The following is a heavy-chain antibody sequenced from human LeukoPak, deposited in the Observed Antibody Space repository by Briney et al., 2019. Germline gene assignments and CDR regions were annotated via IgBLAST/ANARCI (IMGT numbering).Heavy chain of an antibody. D-gene: IGHD1-26*01. CDR1: GYTFTSYA. Sequence: ASVKVSCKASGYTFTSYAMHWVRQAPGQRLEWMGWINAGNGNTKYSQKFQGRVTITRDTSASTAYMELRSLRSDDTAVYYCARDGLVGASNWFDPWGQGTLVTVSS. J-gene: IGHJ5*02. CDR2: INAGNGNT. CDR3: ARDGLVGASNWFDP. V-gene: IGHV1-3*01.